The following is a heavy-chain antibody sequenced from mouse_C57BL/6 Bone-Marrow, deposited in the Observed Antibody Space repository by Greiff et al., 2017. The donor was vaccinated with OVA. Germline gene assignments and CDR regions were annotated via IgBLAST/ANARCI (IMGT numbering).Heavy chain of an antibody. V-gene: IGHV1-55*01. CDR2: IYPGSGST. J-gene: IGHJ3*01. Sequence: QVQLKQSGAELVKPGASVKMSCKASGYTFTSYWITWVKQRPGQGLEWIGDIYPGSGSTNYNEKFKSKATLTVDTSSSTAYMQLSSLTSEDSAVYYCAREGGPWFAYWGQGTLVTVSA. CDR3: AREGGPWFAY. CDR1: GYTFTSYW.